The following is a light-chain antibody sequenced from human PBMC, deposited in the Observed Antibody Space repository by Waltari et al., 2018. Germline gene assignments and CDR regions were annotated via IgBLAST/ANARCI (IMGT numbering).Light chain of an antibody. CDR3: FSYAGSSTFK. V-gene: IGLV2-23*02. CDR2: DVT. J-gene: IGLJ2*01. CDR1: SSDVGHYHF. Sequence: QSALTQPASVSGSPGQSITISCTATSSDVGHYHFVSWYQHHPGKAPKLIIYDVTKRPLGVSDRFSGSKSDNTASLTISGLQAEDEADYYCFSYAGSSTFKFGGGTMLTVL.